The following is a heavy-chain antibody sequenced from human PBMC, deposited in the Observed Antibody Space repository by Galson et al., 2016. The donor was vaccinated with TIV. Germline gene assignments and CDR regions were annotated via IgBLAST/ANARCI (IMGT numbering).Heavy chain of an antibody. CDR3: ATRGYYFEH. CDR1: GFTFNYYW. CDR2: INQYGSET. V-gene: IGHV3-7*01. J-gene: IGHJ4*02. Sequence: SLRPSCAASGFTFNYYWMSWVRQAPGKGLEWVANINQYGSETYYVDSVRGRFTISRDNAKTSLFLQMNSLRPDDTAMYYCATRGYYFEHWGQGTMVSVSS.